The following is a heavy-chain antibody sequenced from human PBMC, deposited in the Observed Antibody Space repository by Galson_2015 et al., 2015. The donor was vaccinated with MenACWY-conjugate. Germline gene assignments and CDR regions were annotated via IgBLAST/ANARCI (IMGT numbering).Heavy chain of an antibody. CDR2: IKRDGSEK. Sequence: SLRLSCAASGFIFNNYWMSWVRQVPGKGPEWVANIKRDGSEKYYVDSVRGRFTISRDNAKNSLYLQMNSLRAEDTAVYYCARDLGFYCSRNDCYPPYWGQGTLVTVSS. CDR1: GFIFNNYW. D-gene: IGHD2-2*01. V-gene: IGHV3-7*03. CDR3: ARDLGFYCSRNDCYPPY. J-gene: IGHJ4*02.